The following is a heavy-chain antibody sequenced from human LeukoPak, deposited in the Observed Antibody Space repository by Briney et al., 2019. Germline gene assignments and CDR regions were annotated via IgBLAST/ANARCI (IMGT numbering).Heavy chain of an antibody. CDR3: ARDRAPVTMIRGAPGGFDP. CDR1: GDSVTGYY. D-gene: IGHD3-10*01. CDR2: MFYSGST. Sequence: SETLSLTCTVFGDSVTGYYLNWVRQPPGKGLEWIGYMFYSGSTNYNPSLKSRVTISVDASKNQFSLKLTSVSAADTAVYYCARDRAPVTMIRGAPGGFDPWGQGTLVTVSS. V-gene: IGHV4-59*02. J-gene: IGHJ5*02.